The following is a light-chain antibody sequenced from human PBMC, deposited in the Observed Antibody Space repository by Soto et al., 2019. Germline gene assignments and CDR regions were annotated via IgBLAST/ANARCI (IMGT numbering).Light chain of an antibody. CDR3: QQRSNWPRIT. V-gene: IGKV3D-20*02. CDR1: QSVSSSY. J-gene: IGKJ5*01. Sequence: EIVLTQSPGTLSLSPGERATLSCRAIQSVSSSYLAWYQQEPGQAPRLLIYGASSRATGIPDRFSGSGSGTDFTLTISSLEPEDFAVYYCQQRSNWPRITFGQGTRLEIK. CDR2: GAS.